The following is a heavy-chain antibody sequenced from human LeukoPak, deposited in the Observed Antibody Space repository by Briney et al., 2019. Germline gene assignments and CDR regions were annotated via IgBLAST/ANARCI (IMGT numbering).Heavy chain of an antibody. CDR3: ARDDVGASAN. V-gene: IGHV3-48*01. CDR1: GFTFSSYS. CDR2: ISSSISTI. D-gene: IGHD1-26*01. J-gene: IGHJ4*02. Sequence: GGSLRLSCAASGFTFSSYSMNWVRQAPGKGLEWVSYISSSISTIYYADSVKGRFTISRDNAKNSLYLQMNSLRAEDTAVYYCARDDVGASANWGQGTLVTVSS.